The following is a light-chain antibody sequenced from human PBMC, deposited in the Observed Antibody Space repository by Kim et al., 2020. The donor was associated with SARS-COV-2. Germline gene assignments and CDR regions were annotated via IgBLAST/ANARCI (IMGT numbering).Light chain of an antibody. J-gene: IGLJ3*02. CDR3: TSYTSITTWV. CDR1: SRDIGAYDY. Sequence: QSALTQPASVSGSPGQSITISCTGTSRDIGAYDYVSWYQHHPGKAPKLMIYDVSNRPSGVSDRFSGSKSGNTASLTISRLQAEDEADYFCTSYTSITTWVFGGGTKLSVL. CDR2: DVS. V-gene: IGLV2-14*03.